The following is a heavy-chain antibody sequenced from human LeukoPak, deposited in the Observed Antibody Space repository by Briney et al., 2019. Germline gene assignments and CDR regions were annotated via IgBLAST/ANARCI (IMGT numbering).Heavy chain of an antibody. CDR1: GFTFSGFG. CDR2: IQHDSGKT. CDR3: ARHPGTYSSSWYIDY. V-gene: IGHV3-30*02. Sequence: GGSLRLSCAASGFTFSGFGMHWVRQAPGKGLEWVAFIQHDSGKTYYADSVKGRFTISRDNSKNTLYLQMNSLRTEDTAVYYCARHPGTYSSSWYIDYWGQGTLVTVSS. J-gene: IGHJ4*02. D-gene: IGHD6-13*01.